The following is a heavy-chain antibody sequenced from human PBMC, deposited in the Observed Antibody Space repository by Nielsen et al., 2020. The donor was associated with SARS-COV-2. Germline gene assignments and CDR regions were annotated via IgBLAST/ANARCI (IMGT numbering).Heavy chain of an antibody. CDR2: ISSSSSYI. J-gene: IGHJ6*02. V-gene: IGHV3-21*01. D-gene: IGHD3-3*01. CDR3: ARDFLNYDFWSGYYTFYYYYGMDV. Sequence: WLRQPPGKGLEWVSSISSSSSYIYYADSVKGRFTISRDNAKNSLYLQMNSLRAEDTAVYYCARDFLNYDFWSGYYTFYYYYGMDVWGQGTTVTVSS.